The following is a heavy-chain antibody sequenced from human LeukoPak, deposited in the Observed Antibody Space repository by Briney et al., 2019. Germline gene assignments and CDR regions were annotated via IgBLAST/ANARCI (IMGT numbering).Heavy chain of an antibody. Sequence: SETLSLTCTVSGGSISSGGYYWSWIRQPPGKGLEWIGYIYHSGSTYYNPSLKSRVTISVDTSKNQFSLKLSSVTAADTAVYYCASTDYGGNSGYWGQGTLVTVSS. V-gene: IGHV4-30-2*01. J-gene: IGHJ4*02. CDR3: ASTDYGGNSGY. CDR1: GGSISSGGYY. D-gene: IGHD4-23*01. CDR2: IYHSGST.